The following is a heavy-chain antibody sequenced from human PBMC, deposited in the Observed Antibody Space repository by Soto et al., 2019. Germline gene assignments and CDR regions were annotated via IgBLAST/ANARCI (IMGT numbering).Heavy chain of an antibody. CDR3: GRGWKVTGDAFDI. J-gene: IGHJ3*02. V-gene: IGHV5-51*01. Sequence: GGSLKIYCKGPGYNCADYWIGWVRQIPGKGVESLGKTYPESSDSKYRPSVQGQVNISVYKSSSTAYLQWSRLNASDPAWYYWGRGWKVTGDAFDIWGQGTMVTVSS. D-gene: IGHD6-19*01. CDR1: GYNCADYW. CDR2: TYPESSDS.